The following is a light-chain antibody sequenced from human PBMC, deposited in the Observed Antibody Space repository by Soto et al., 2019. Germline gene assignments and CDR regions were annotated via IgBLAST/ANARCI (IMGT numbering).Light chain of an antibody. CDR1: QSVSSN. CDR3: QQYNNWPQT. Sequence: ELVMTQSPATLSVSPGERATLSCRASQSVSSNVAWYQQKPGQAPRLLLYGASTRATGIPARCSGSGSGTEFTLTISSLQSEDFAVYYCQQYNNWPQTFGQGTKVEIK. J-gene: IGKJ1*01. CDR2: GAS. V-gene: IGKV3-15*01.